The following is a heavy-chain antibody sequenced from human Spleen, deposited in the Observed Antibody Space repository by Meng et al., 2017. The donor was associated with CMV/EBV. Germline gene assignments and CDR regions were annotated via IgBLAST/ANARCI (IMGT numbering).Heavy chain of an antibody. D-gene: IGHD4-23*01. Sequence: GESLKISCAASGFTFEDYGMSWVRQTPGKGLEWVSGINWNGGSRAYAESVKGRFTISRDNAKSSLYLQMNSLRAEDTAFYYCASAFRSRGVTASFDPWGQGTLVTVSS. V-gene: IGHV3-20*04. CDR3: ASAFRSRGVTASFDP. CDR2: INWNGGSR. J-gene: IGHJ5*02. CDR1: GFTFEDYG.